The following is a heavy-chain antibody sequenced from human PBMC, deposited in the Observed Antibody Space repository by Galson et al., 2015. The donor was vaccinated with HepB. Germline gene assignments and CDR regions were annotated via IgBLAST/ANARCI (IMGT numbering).Heavy chain of an antibody. CDR3: TTGVGTKGF. CDR1: GFDFSSAW. D-gene: IGHD1-26*01. J-gene: IGHJ4*02. V-gene: IGHV3-15*05. Sequence: SLRLSCAVFGFDFSSAWMRWVRQAPGKGLEWVGRIRSKSQGGTTDYATPVKGSFAISRDDSKNTVYLQMHNLASEDTALYHCTTGVGTKGFWGQGTLVTVSS. CDR2: IRSKSQGGTT.